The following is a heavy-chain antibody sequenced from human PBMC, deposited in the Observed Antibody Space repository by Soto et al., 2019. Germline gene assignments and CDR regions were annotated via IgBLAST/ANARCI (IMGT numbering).Heavy chain of an antibody. V-gene: IGHV4-34*01. Sequence: SETLSLTCAVYGGSFSGYYWSWIRQPPGKGLEWIGEINHSGSTNYNPSLKSRVTISVDTSKNQFSLKLSSVTAADTAVYYCASLGSSLYYYDSSCYYDYCYYVLAVWGQGTTVTVSS. CDR2: INHSGST. CDR3: ASLGSSLYYYDSSCYYDYCYYVLAV. J-gene: IGHJ6*02. CDR1: GGSFSGYY. D-gene: IGHD3-22*01.